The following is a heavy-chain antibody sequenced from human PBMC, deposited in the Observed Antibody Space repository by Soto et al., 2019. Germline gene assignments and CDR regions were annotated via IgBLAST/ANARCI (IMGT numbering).Heavy chain of an antibody. Sequence: GGSLRLSCAASGFTFSSYSMNWVRQAPGKGLEWVSSISSSSSYIYYADSVKGRFTISRDNAKNSLYLQMNSLRAEDTAVYYCEKQSYGDYGYFDYWGQGTLVTVSS. J-gene: IGHJ4*02. CDR3: EKQSYGDYGYFDY. CDR2: ISSSSSYI. CDR1: GFTFSSYS. V-gene: IGHV3-21*01. D-gene: IGHD4-17*01.